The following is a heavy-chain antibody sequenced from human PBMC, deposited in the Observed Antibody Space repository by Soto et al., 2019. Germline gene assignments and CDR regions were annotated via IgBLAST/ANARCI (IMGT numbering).Heavy chain of an antibody. Sequence: QVQLAESGGGVVQPGRSLTITCAASGFTLGTYGMHWVRKAPGKGLEWVAVISNDGGDKYYSDSVMGRFTISRDNSKNTLFLQMNSLRAEDTAVYFCAKEFFDSSGFYPSLDALDIWGQGTVVTVSS. CDR2: ISNDGGDK. CDR1: GFTLGTYG. D-gene: IGHD3-22*01. J-gene: IGHJ3*02. CDR3: AKEFFDSSGFYPSLDALDI. V-gene: IGHV3-30*18.